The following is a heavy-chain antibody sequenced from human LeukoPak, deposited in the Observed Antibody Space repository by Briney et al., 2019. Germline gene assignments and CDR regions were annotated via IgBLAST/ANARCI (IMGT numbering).Heavy chain of an antibody. CDR3: ARSSYGAGSKPYWVDC. CDR1: GDSISSSTYY. D-gene: IGHD3-10*01. Sequence: SETLSLTCTVSGDSISSSTYYWAWIRQPPGNGLEYIGSYSGSTYYNPSLKSRVTISVDTSKKQFSLKLSSVTAADTAVYYCARSSYGAGSKPYWVDCWGQGTLVTVSS. CDR2: YSGST. V-gene: IGHV4-39*01. J-gene: IGHJ4*02.